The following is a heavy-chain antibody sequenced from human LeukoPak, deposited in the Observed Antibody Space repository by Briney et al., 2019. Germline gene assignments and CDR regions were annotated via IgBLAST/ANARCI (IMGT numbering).Heavy chain of an antibody. Sequence: GGSLRLSCAASGFTFSSYEMNWVRQAPGKGLEWVSYISSSGSTIYYADSVKGRFTISRDNAKNSLYLQMNSLRAEETAVYYCARDADLGATIIGAFDIWGQGTMVTVSS. D-gene: IGHD5-24*01. CDR2: ISSSGSTI. CDR1: GFTFSSYE. J-gene: IGHJ3*02. CDR3: ARDADLGATIIGAFDI. V-gene: IGHV3-48*03.